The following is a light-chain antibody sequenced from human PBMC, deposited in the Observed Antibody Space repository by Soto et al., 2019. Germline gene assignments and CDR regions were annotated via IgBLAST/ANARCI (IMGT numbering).Light chain of an antibody. J-gene: IGKJ2*01. CDR3: QMYNSAPYT. V-gene: IGKV1-27*01. CDR2: SAS. CDR1: QGISTY. Sequence: DIHLTQSPSSLSASVGDRVTITCRASQGISTYLAWYQQKPGKVPMLLISSASTLQSGLPSRFSGSGSGTDFTLTISSLQPEDVATYYCQMYNSAPYTFGQGTKVEIK.